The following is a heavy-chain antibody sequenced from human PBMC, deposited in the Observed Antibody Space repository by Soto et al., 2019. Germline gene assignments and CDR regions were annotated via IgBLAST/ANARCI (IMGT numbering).Heavy chain of an antibody. J-gene: IGHJ6*02. Sequence: VGSLRLSCAATGFTFTSYWIHWVRQAPGKGLVWVAVITYDGSNKYYADSVKGRFTISRDNSKNTLYLQMNSLRAEDTAVYYCAKDPKYYYYGMDVWGQGTTVTVSS. CDR3: AKDPKYYYYGMDV. CDR1: GFTFTSYW. CDR2: ITYDGSNK. V-gene: IGHV3-30*18.